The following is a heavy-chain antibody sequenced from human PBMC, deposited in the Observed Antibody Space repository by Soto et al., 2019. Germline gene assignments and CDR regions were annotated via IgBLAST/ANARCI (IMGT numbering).Heavy chain of an antibody. CDR2: ISTSGSTI. D-gene: IGHD2-15*01. J-gene: IGHJ1*01. CDR1: GFTFSDYY. V-gene: IGHV3-11*01. Sequence: QVQLVESGGNLVKPGGSLRLSCAASGFTFSDYYMSWIRQAPGKGLEWVSYISTSGSTIYYADSVKGRSTISRDNAKNSLYLQMNSLRAEDTAVYYCARVRDIVVVVAATHFQHWGQGTLVTVSS. CDR3: ARVRDIVVVVAATHFQH.